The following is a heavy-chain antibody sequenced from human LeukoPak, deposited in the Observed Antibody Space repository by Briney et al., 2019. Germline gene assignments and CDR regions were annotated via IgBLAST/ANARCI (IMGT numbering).Heavy chain of an antibody. D-gene: IGHD3-10*01. V-gene: IGHV4-30-4*01. CDR2: IFYSGST. J-gene: IGHJ4*02. CDR1: GGSISSGDYS. CDR3: AREQVRGAYFDY. Sequence: SQTLSLTCTVSGGSISSGDYSWSWISQPPGKGLEWIGYIFYSGSTYYNPSLKSRVTISVDPSKNQFSLKLSSVTAADTAVYYCAREQVRGAYFDYWGQGTLVTVSS.